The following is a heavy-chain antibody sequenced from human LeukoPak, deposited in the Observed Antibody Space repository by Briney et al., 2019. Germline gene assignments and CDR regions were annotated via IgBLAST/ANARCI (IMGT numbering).Heavy chain of an antibody. D-gene: IGHD4-17*01. CDR1: GYTFTSYG. V-gene: IGHV1-18*01. J-gene: IGHJ6*03. CDR3: ARVYSTVTTLGYYYYMDV. Sequence: ASVKVSCKASGYTFTSYGISWVRQAPGQGLEWMGWISAYNGNTNYAQKLQGRVTMTTDTSTSTAYMELRSLRSDDTAVYYCARVYSTVTTLGYYYYMDVWGKGTTVTVSS. CDR2: ISAYNGNT.